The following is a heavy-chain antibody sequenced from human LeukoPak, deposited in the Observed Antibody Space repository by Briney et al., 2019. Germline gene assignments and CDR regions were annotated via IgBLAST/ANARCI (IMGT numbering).Heavy chain of an antibody. CDR1: GYTFTGYY. D-gene: IGHD3-16*01. CDR3: ARDDDYVWGSSSDI. CDR2: INPNSGAT. J-gene: IGHJ3*02. Sequence: ASVKVSCKASGYTFTGYYMHWVRQAPGQGLEWRGWINPNSGATNYAQRFQGRVTMTRDKSIRTVYMDLSRLRSDDTAVYYCARDDDYVWGSSSDIWGQGTMVTVSS. V-gene: IGHV1-2*02.